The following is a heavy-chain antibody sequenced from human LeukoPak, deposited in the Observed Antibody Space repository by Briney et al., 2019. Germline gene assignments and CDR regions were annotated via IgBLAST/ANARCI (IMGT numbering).Heavy chain of an antibody. J-gene: IGHJ3*02. CDR1: GGCLSSSTYD. V-gene: IGHV4-39*07. CDR3: ARDPHYYDSSGSYVNAFDI. D-gene: IGHD3-22*01. CDR2: IYYSGST. Sequence: SETLSLTCTVSGGCLSSSTYDWGWIRQPPGKGLEWMGSIYYSGSTYYNPSLKSRVTISVDTSKHQFSLKLSSVTAADTVVYYCARDPHYYDSSGSYVNAFDIWGQRTMVTVSS.